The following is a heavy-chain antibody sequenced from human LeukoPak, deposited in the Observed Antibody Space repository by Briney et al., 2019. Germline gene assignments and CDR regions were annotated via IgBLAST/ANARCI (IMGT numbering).Heavy chain of an antibody. V-gene: IGHV3-74*01. CDR1: GFTFSSYW. CDR3: ARGPYGDYPGGALDI. J-gene: IGHJ3*02. Sequence: GGSLRLSCAASGFTFSSYWLHWVRHAPGRGLVWVSRINTDGSSTTYADSVKGRFTISRDNAKNTLYLQMNSLRAEDTAVYYCARGPYGDYPGGALDIWGQGTMVTVSS. D-gene: IGHD4-17*01. CDR2: INTDGSST.